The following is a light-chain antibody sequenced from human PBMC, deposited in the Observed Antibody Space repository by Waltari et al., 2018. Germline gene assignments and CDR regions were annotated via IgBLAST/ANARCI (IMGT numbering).Light chain of an antibody. V-gene: IGLV2-14*01. CDR2: EVS. CDR3: SSYTTSSAPGV. CDR1: DSDVGAYAF. J-gene: IGLJ1*01. Sequence: QSALTQPAPVSGSPGQSITLSCSGTDSDVGAYAFVSWYQQHPGKAPHLIIYEVSNRPSGISNRFSASKSGNTASLTISGLQAEDEADYYCSSYTTSSAPGVFGTGTRVTVL.